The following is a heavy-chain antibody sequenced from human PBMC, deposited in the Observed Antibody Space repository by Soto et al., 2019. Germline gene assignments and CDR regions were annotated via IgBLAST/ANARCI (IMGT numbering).Heavy chain of an antibody. CDR1: GFTFSSYA. CDR2: ISYDGSNK. D-gene: IGHD2-2*01. V-gene: IGHV3-30-3*01. J-gene: IGHJ6*02. CDR3: ARDQERYCSSTSCYFNAFSYYYYGMDV. Sequence: RLSCAASGFTFSSYAMHWVRQAPGKGLEWVAVISYDGSNKYYADSVKGRFTISRDNSKNTLYLQMNSLRAEDTAVYYCARDQERYCSSTSCYFNAFSYYYYGMDVWGQGTTVTVSS.